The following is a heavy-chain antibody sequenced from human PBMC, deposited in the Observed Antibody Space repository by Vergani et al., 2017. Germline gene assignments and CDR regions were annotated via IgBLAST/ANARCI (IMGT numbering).Heavy chain of an antibody. Sequence: QVQLVQSGAEVKKPGASVKVSCKASVYTFTSYYMHWVRQAPGQGLEWMGVINPSGGSTSYAQKFQGRVTMTRDTSTSTVYMELSSLRSEDTAVYYCATATILKAFDIWGQGTMVTVSS. J-gene: IGHJ3*02. D-gene: IGHD2-2*02. CDR3: ATATILKAFDI. CDR1: VYTFTSYY. CDR2: INPSGGST. V-gene: IGHV1-46*03.